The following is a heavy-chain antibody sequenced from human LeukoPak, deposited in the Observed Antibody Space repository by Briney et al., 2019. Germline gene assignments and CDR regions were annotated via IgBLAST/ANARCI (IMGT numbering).Heavy chain of an antibody. CDR2: MSAYNGNT. D-gene: IGHD2-2*02. CDR1: GYTFTSYG. Sequence: GASVKVSCKASGYTFTSYGISWVRQATGQGLEWVGWMSAYNGNTNYAQKLQGRVTMTTDTSTSTAYMELRSLRSDDTAVYYCARDSYCSSTSCYNLRVYYYGMDVWGQGTTVTVSS. V-gene: IGHV1-18*01. J-gene: IGHJ6*02. CDR3: ARDSYCSSTSCYNLRVYYYGMDV.